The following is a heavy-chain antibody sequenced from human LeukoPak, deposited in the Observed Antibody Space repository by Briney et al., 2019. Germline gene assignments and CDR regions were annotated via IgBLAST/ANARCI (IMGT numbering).Heavy chain of an antibody. Sequence: ASVKVSCKASGGTFSSYAISWVRQAPGQGLEWMGGIIPIFGTANYAQKFQGRVTITADESTSTAYMELSSLRSEDTAVYYCATLLPDRRGVLGFDPWGQGTLVTVSS. D-gene: IGHD3-10*01. CDR1: GGTFSSYA. CDR2: IIPIFGTA. V-gene: IGHV1-69*13. CDR3: ATLLPDRRGVLGFDP. J-gene: IGHJ5*02.